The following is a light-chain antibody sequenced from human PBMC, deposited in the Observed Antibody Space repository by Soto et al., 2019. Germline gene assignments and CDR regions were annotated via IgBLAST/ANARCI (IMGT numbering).Light chain of an antibody. CDR3: QQYGSSPWT. J-gene: IGKJ1*01. CDR2: DAS. CDR1: QSVSGY. V-gene: IGKV3-11*01. Sequence: EVVLTQSPVTLSLAPGERATLSCRASQSVSGYLAWYQQKPGQAPRLLIYDASNRATGIPARFSGSGSGPDFTLTISSLEPEDFAVYYCQQYGSSPWTFGQGTKVAI.